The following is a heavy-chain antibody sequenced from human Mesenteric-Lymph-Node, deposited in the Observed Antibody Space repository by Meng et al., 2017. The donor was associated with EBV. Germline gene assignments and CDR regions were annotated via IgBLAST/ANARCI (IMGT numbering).Heavy chain of an antibody. D-gene: IGHD3-22*01. CDR2: IYYSGST. CDR3: ARQDRSGSYYFDY. Sequence: QLQLRESGPGLVKPSETLSLTWTVSGGSSISYYWSWIRQPPGRGLEWIGYIYYSGSTSYNPSLKSRVTISVDTSKNQFSLKLTSVTAADTAVYYCARQDRSGSYYFDYWGQGTLVTVSS. J-gene: IGHJ4*02. V-gene: IGHV4-59*01. CDR1: GGSSISYY.